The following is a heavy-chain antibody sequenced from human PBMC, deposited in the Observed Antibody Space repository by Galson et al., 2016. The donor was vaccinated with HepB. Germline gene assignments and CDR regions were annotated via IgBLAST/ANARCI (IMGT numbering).Heavy chain of an antibody. D-gene: IGHD3-16*01. CDR3: AKVRGGLSAQYFQH. V-gene: IGHV3-23*01. Sequence: SLRLSCAASGFTFSSYAMSWVRQAPGKGLEWVSTISGSGGSTYYADSVKGRFTLSRDNSKNTLYLQMNSLRAEDTAVYYCAKVRGGLSAQYFQHWGQGTLVTVSS. J-gene: IGHJ1*01. CDR2: ISGSGGST. CDR1: GFTFSSYA.